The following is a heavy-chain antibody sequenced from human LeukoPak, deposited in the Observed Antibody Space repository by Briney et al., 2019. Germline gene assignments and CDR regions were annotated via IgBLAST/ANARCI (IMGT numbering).Heavy chain of an antibody. CDR3: AKDQAAGHFDY. V-gene: IGHV3-33*06. CDR1: GFTFSSYG. J-gene: IGHJ4*02. D-gene: IGHD2-15*01. CDR2: IWYDGSNK. Sequence: PGGSLRLSCAASGFTFSSYGMHWVRQAPGKGLEWVAVIWYDGSNKYYADSVKGQFTISRDNSKNTLYLQMNSLRAEDTAVYYCAKDQAAGHFDYWGQGTLVTVSS.